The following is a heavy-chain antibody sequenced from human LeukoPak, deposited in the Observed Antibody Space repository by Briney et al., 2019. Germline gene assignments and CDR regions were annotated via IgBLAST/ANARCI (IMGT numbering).Heavy chain of an antibody. V-gene: IGHV1-24*01. Sequence: GASVKVSCKVSGYTLTELSMHWVRQAPGKGLEWMGGFDPEDGETIYAQKFQGRVTMTEDTSTDTAYMELSSLRSEDTAVYYCARVYYDSSGRTVAFDIWGQGTMVTVSS. CDR3: ARVYYDSSGRTVAFDI. J-gene: IGHJ3*02. CDR2: FDPEDGET. D-gene: IGHD3-22*01. CDR1: GYTLTELS.